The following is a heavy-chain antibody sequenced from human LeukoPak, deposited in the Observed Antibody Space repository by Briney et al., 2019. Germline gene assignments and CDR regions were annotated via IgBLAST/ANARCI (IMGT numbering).Heavy chain of an antibody. J-gene: IGHJ4*02. V-gene: IGHV4-59*01. CDR3: ARDDPGYLAGGVWVSFDY. D-gene: IGHD6-13*01. CDR2: IYYSGST. CDR1: GGSISSYY. Sequence: PSETLSLTCTVSGGSISSYYWSWIRQPPGKGLEWIGYIYYSGSTNYNPSLKSRVTISVDTSKNQFSLKLSSVTAADTAVYYCARDDPGYLAGGVWVSFDYWGQGTLVTVSS.